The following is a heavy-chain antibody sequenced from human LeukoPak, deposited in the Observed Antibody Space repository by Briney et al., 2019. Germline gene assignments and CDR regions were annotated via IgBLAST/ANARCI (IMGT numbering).Heavy chain of an antibody. V-gene: IGHV3-23*01. CDR1: GFTFSSYA. Sequence: GGSLRLSRAASGFTFSSYAMSWVRQAPGKGLEWVSAISGSGGSTYYADSVKGRFTISRDNSKNTLYLQMNSLRAEDTAVYYCAKDSAPIYSSSWYRYFDYWGQGTLVTVSS. D-gene: IGHD6-13*01. J-gene: IGHJ4*02. CDR2: ISGSGGST. CDR3: AKDSAPIYSSSWYRYFDY.